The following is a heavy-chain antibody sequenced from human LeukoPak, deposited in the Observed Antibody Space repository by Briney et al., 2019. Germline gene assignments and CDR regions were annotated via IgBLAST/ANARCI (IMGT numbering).Heavy chain of an antibody. D-gene: IGHD2-2*01. CDR1: GYTFTSYG. J-gene: IGHJ4*02. CDR3: ARDTAAAGSSDY. CDR2: ISAYNCNT. V-gene: IGHV1-18*01. Sequence: ASVKVSCKASGYTFTSYGITWVRQAPGQGLEWMGWISAYNCNTNYAQKLQGRVTMTTDTSTSKAYMELRSLRSDDTAVYYCARDTAAAGSSDYWGQGTLVTVSS.